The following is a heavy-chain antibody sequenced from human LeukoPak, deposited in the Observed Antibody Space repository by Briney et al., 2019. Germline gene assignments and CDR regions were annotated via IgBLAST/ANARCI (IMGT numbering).Heavy chain of an antibody. V-gene: IGHV3-7*01. CDR3: ARLNYDFWSGVWEGYYMDV. Sequence: GGSLRLSCAASGFTFSSYWMSWVRQAPGKGLEWVANIREDGSEKYYVDSVKGRFTISRDNAKNSLFLRLKSLRGEDTAVYYCARLNYDFWSGVWEGYYMDVWGKGTTVTVSS. CDR1: GFTFSSYW. J-gene: IGHJ6*03. CDR2: IREDGSEK. D-gene: IGHD3-3*01.